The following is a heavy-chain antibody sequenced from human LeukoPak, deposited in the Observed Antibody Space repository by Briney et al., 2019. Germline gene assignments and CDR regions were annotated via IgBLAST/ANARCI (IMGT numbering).Heavy chain of an antibody. CDR3: ARDGGTIFGVVIGNWFDP. CDR2: ISSSGSTI. Sequence: GGSLRLSCAASGFTFSDYYMSWIRQAPGKGLEWVSYISSSGSTIYYADSVKGRFTISRDNAKNSLYLQMSSLRAEDTAVYYCARDGGTIFGVVIGNWFDPWGQGTLVTVSS. J-gene: IGHJ5*02. V-gene: IGHV3-11*01. D-gene: IGHD3-3*01. CDR1: GFTFSDYY.